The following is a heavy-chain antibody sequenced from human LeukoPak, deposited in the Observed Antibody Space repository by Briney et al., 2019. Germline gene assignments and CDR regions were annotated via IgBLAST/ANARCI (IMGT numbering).Heavy chain of an antibody. CDR2: IYPGDSDT. CDR3: ARPRGPVYSSSSQYYFDY. J-gene: IGHJ4*02. Sequence: GESLKISCKGSGYSFTSYWIGWVRQMPGKGLEWMGIIYPGDSDTRYSPSFQGQVAISADKSISTAYLQWSSLKASDTAMYYCARPRGPVYSSSSQYYFDYWGQGTLVTVSS. D-gene: IGHD6-6*01. CDR1: GYSFTSYW. V-gene: IGHV5-51*01.